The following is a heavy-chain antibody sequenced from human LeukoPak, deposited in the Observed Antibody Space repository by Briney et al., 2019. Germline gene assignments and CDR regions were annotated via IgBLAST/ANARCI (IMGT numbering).Heavy chain of an antibody. D-gene: IGHD5-12*01. CDR2: IWYDGSNK. CDR3: ARDVDIVATNTLDY. CDR1: GFTFSSYG. Sequence: GRSLRLSCAASGFTFSSYGMHWVRQAPGKGLEWVAVIWYDGSNKYYADSVKGRFTISRDNSKNTLYLQMNSLRAEDTAVYYCARDVDIVATNTLDYWGQGTLVTVSS. V-gene: IGHV3-33*01. J-gene: IGHJ4*02.